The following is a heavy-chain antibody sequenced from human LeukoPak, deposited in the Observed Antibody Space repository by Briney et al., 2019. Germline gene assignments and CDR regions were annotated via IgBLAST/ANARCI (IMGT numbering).Heavy chain of an antibody. CDR1: GGTFSNYA. V-gene: IGHV1-69*13. CDR3: ARDSSEFRSLIPH. D-gene: IGHD2-21*01. J-gene: IGHJ1*01. Sequence: ASVNASCKASGGTFSNYAISWVRQAPGQGLEWMGGIIPLFGTANYAQKFQGRVTITADESTSTAYMELSSLRSEDTAVYYCARDSSEFRSLIPHWGQGTQVTVSS. CDR2: IIPLFGTA.